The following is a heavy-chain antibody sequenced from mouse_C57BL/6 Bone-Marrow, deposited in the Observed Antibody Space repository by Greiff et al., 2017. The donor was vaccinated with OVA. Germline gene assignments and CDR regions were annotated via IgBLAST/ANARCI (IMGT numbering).Heavy chain of an antibody. J-gene: IGHJ3*01. D-gene: IGHD1-1*01. CDR2: IRNKANGYTT. CDR1: GFTFTDYY. V-gene: IGHV7-3*01. Sequence: EVQRVESGGGLVQPGGSLSLSCAASGFTFTDYYMSWVRQPPGKALEWLGFIRNKANGYTTEYSSSVKGRFTISRDNSQSILYLQMNALRAEDSATYYWASHDYYGGSPFAYWGQGTLVTVSA. CDR3: ASHDYYGGSPFAY.